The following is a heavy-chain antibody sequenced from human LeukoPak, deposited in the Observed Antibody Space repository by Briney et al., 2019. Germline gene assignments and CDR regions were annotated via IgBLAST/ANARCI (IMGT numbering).Heavy chain of an antibody. CDR1: GYSFINYW. CDR2: IYPGDSDI. Sequence: GESLKISCKGSGYSFINYWIAWVRQMPGKGLEWMGIIYPGDSDIKYSPSFQGQVTISADKSINTAYLQWSSLTASDTAMYYCARLTDYYDSSGYYRNYNWFDPWGQGTLVTVSS. D-gene: IGHD3-22*01. J-gene: IGHJ5*02. V-gene: IGHV5-51*01. CDR3: ARLTDYYDSSGYYRNYNWFDP.